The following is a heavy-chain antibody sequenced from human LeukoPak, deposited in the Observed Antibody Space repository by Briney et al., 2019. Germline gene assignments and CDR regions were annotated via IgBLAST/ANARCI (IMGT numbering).Heavy chain of an antibody. CDR2: ISYDGSNK. CDR1: GFTFSSYA. J-gene: IGHJ5*02. Sequence: PGGSLRLSCAASGFTFSSYAMHWVRQAPGKGLEWVAVISYDGSNKYYADSVKGRFTISRDNSKNTLYLQMNSLRAEDAAVYYCARGGQDQPPRRAHWLDPWGQGTLVTVSS. D-gene: IGHD2-2*01. V-gene: IGHV3-30-3*01. CDR3: ARGGQDQPPRRAHWLDP.